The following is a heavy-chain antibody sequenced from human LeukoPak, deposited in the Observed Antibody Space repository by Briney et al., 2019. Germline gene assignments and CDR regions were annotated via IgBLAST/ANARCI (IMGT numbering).Heavy chain of an antibody. Sequence: GGSPRLSCAASGFTFSGSAMHWVRQASGKGLEWVGRIRSKANNYATAYAASVKGRFTISRDDSKNTAYLQMNSLKTEDTAVYYCTRLKWELGVDYWGQGTLVTVSS. D-gene: IGHD1-26*01. CDR2: IRSKANNYAT. V-gene: IGHV3-73*01. J-gene: IGHJ4*02. CDR1: GFTFSGSA. CDR3: TRLKWELGVDY.